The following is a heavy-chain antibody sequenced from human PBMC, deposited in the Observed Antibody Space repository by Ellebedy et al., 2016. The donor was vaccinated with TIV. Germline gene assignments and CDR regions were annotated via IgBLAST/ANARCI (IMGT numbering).Heavy chain of an antibody. V-gene: IGHV4-4*02. CDR1: GGSINSRNW. J-gene: IGHJ4*02. D-gene: IGHD2-15*01. CDR2: IYHSGTT. CDR3: ANLGYCNGGDCYSVY. Sequence: MPSETLSLTCAVSGGSINSRNWWTWVRQPPGKGLEWTGEIYHSGTTNYNPSLKSRVTISVDKSKNQFSLNLSSVTAADTAVYHCANLGYCNGGDCYSVYWGQGTLVTVSS.